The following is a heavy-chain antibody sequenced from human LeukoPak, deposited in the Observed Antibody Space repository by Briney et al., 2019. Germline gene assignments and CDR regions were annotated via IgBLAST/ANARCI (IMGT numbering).Heavy chain of an antibody. CDR2: INDSGST. D-gene: IGHD6-6*01. J-gene: IGHJ4*02. Sequence: SETLSLTCAVYGGSFSGYYWSWLRQPPGKGLEWLGEINDSGSTNYDPSLKSRVTISVDTSKNQFSLKLSSVTAADTAVYYCARGRFRYSSSSYFDYWGQGTLVTVSS. CDR3: ARGRFRYSSSSYFDY. V-gene: IGHV4-34*01. CDR1: GGSFSGYY.